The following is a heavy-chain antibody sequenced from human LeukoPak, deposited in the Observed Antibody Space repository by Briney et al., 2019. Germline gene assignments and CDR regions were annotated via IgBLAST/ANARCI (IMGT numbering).Heavy chain of an antibody. CDR3: ARGGSKSGIAARLYYFDY. D-gene: IGHD6-6*01. V-gene: IGHV3-48*02. CDR1: GFTFSSYS. CDR2: ISSSSSTI. Sequence: PGGSLRLSCAASGFTFSSYSMNWVRQAPGKGLEWVSYISSSSSTIYYADSVKGRFTISRDNAKNSLYLQMNSLRDEDTAVYYCARGGSKSGIAARLYYFDYWGQGTLVTVSS. J-gene: IGHJ4*02.